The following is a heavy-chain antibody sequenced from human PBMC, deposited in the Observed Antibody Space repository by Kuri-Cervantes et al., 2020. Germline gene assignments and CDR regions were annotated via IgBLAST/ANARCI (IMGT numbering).Heavy chain of an antibody. J-gene: IGHJ4*02. CDR3: ARETYYYDSSGYYSRGTFDY. CDR2: ISHSGST. D-gene: IGHD3-22*01. CDR1: GGSFSGYS. Sequence: GSLRLSCAVYGGSFSGYSWSWIRQPPGKGLEWIGEISHSGSTNYNPSLKSRVTISVDKSKNQFSLKLSSVTAADTAVYYCARETYYYDSSGYYSRGTFDYWGQGTLVTVSS. V-gene: IGHV4-34*01.